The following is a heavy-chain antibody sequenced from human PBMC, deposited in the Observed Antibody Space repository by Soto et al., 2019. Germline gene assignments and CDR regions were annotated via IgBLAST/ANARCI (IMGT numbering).Heavy chain of an antibody. CDR1: GYTFTSYG. CDR3: ARVEGIEYSSSPFDY. D-gene: IGHD6-6*01. V-gene: IGHV1-18*01. CDR2: ISAYNGNT. J-gene: IGHJ4*02. Sequence: QVQLVQSGAEVKKPGASVKVSCKASGYTFTSYGISWVRQAPGQGLEWMGWISAYNGNTNYAQKLQGRVTMTTDTSTSTAYRELRSLRSDDTAVYYCARVEGIEYSSSPFDYWGQGTLVTVSS.